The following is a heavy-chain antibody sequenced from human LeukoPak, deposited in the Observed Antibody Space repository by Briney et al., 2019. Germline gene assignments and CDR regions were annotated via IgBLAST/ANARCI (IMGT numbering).Heavy chain of an antibody. CDR1: GYSFTSYW. Sequence: GESLKISCKGSGYSFTSYWNGWVRQMPGKGLEWMGINYPGDSDTRYRPSFQGQVTISADKSISTAYLQWSSLKASDTAMYYCARGLGYCSGGSCYSTDSFDYWGQGTLVTVSS. V-gene: IGHV5-51*01. D-gene: IGHD2-15*01. CDR3: ARGLGYCSGGSCYSTDSFDY. CDR2: NYPGDSDT. J-gene: IGHJ4*02.